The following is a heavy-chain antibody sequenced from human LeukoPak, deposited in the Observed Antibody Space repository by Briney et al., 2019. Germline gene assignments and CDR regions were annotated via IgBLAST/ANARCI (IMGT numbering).Heavy chain of an antibody. CDR1: GFTFSSYS. CDR2: ISTSSTYM. CDR3: ARKGPAAGTDY. Sequence: GGSLRLSCAASGFTFSSYSMNWVRQAPGKGLEWVSSISTSSTYMYYADSVKGRFTISRDNAKNSLYLQMNSLRAEDTAVYYCARKGPAAGTDYWGQGTLVTVSS. V-gene: IGHV3-21*01. D-gene: IGHD6-13*01. J-gene: IGHJ4*02.